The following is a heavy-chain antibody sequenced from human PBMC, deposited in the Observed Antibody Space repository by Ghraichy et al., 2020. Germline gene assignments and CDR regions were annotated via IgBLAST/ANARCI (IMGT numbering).Heavy chain of an antibody. CDR2: ISWNSGSI. CDR1: GFTFDDYA. V-gene: IGHV3-9*01. D-gene: IGHD2-21*02. CDR3: AKAGVVVTAMSSPLSFDY. J-gene: IGHJ4*02. Sequence: SLNISCAASGFTFDDYAMHWVRQAPGKGLEWVSGISWNSGSIGYADSVKGRFTISRDNAKNSLYLQMNSLRAEDTALYYCAKAGVVVTAMSSPLSFDYWGQGTLVTVSS.